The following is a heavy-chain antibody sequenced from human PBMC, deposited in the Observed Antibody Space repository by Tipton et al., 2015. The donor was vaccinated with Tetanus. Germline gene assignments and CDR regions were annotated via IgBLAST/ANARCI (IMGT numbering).Heavy chain of an antibody. J-gene: IGHJ4*02. CDR2: ISSTSSYI. CDR1: GFTSSNYR. V-gene: IGHV3-21*01. Sequence: GSLRLSCAVSGFTSSNYRMNWVRQAPGRGLQWVASISSTSSYIYYADSVKGRFTISRDNAKNSLYLQINSLRAEDAALYYCASGRTLDYWGQGTLVTVSS. CDR3: ASGRTLDY.